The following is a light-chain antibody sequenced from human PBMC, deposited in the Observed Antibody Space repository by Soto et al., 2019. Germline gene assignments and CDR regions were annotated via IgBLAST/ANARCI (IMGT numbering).Light chain of an antibody. CDR1: QTINSY. V-gene: IGKV1-39*01. J-gene: IGKJ4*01. CDR2: TAS. Sequence: DIQMTHSPSSLSASVGYGVTITCLAIQTINSYLNWYQQKPGKAPKLIIYTASTLQSGVPSRFSGSGSGTEFTLTLTSLQPEDFAAYYSHQLYSYPLTFGGGTKVDI. CDR3: HQLYSYPLT.